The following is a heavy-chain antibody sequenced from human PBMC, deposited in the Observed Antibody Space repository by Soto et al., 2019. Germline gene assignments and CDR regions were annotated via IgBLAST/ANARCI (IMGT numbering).Heavy chain of an antibody. CDR2: IIPIFGTA. D-gene: IGHD6-13*01. CDR1: GGTFSSYA. Sequence: QVQLVQSGAEVKKPGSSVKVSCKASGGTFSSYAISWVRQAPGQGLEWMGGIIPIFGTANYAQKFQGRVTITADESTSTAYMELSSLRSEDTVVYYCARDRVAAAGRRYYYYGMDVWGQGTTVTVSS. J-gene: IGHJ6*02. V-gene: IGHV1-69*12. CDR3: ARDRVAAAGRRYYYYGMDV.